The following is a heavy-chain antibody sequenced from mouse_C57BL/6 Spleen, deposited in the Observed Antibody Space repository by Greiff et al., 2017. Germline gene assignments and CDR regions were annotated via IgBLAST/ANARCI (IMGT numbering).Heavy chain of an antibody. Sequence: QVQLQQSGPGLVQPSQSLSLTCTVSGFSLTSYGVHWVRQSPGKGLEWLGVIWSGGSTDYNAAFISRLSISKDNSKSQVFFKMNSLQADDTAIYYCASPRENDYDGAWFAYWGQGTLVTVSA. CDR3: ASPRENDYDGAWFAY. CDR1: GFSLTSYG. CDR2: IWSGGST. V-gene: IGHV2-2*01. D-gene: IGHD2-4*01. J-gene: IGHJ3*01.